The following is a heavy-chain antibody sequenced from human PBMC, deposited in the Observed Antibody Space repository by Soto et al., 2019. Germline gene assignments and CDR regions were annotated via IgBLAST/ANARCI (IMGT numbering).Heavy chain of an antibody. Sequence: QVQLVQSGAEVKMPGSSVRVSCKASGGSFSNYAISWVRQAPGQGLEWMGGIIPMFGIGNYAEKFLGRVTIPADESTSTTHMELSSLRSEDTAVYFCARADRENYVYAMDVWGQGTTVTVS. CDR3: ARADRENYVYAMDV. CDR2: IIPMFGIG. V-gene: IGHV1-69*01. CDR1: GGSFSNYA. D-gene: IGHD1-26*01. J-gene: IGHJ6*02.